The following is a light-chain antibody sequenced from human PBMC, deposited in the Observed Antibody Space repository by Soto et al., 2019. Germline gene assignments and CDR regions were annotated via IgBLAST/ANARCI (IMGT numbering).Light chain of an antibody. V-gene: IGLV2-14*01. CDR1: SSDVGGYNY. Sequence: QSALTQPASASGSPGQSITISCTGTSSDVGGYNYVSWYQQHPGKAPKRMIYEVSNRPSGVSNRFSGSKSGNTASLTISGLQAEDEADYCCSSYTSSSTPYVFGTGTKVTVL. CDR2: EVS. J-gene: IGLJ1*01. CDR3: SSYTSSSTPYV.